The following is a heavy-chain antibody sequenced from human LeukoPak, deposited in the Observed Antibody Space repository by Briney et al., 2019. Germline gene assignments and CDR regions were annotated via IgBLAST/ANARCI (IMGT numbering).Heavy chain of an antibody. CDR1: GFTFTDSA. J-gene: IGHJ4*02. D-gene: IGHD1-7*01. CDR3: AKGGNYAPLDY. V-gene: IGHV3-23*01. Sequence: GGSLRLSFAASGFTFTDSAMTWVRQAPGKGLEWVSAISTSGGDTIYTDSVKDRFTISRDNSKTTLYLQMNSLRADDTAIYYCAKGGNYAPLDYWGQGTLVTVSS. CDR2: ISTSGGDT.